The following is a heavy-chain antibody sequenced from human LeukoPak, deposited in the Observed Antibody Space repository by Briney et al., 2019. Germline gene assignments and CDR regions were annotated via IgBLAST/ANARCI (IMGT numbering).Heavy chain of an antibody. Sequence: SETLSLTCAVYGGSFSGYYWSWIRQPPGKGLEWIGEINHSGSTNYNPSLKSRVTISVGTSKNQFSLKLSSVTAADTAVYYCARGRNSFGSIAARFPFWDYWGQGTLVTVSS. J-gene: IGHJ4*02. CDR2: INHSGST. CDR1: GGSFSGYY. V-gene: IGHV4-34*01. CDR3: ARGRNSFGSIAARFPFWDY. D-gene: IGHD6-6*01.